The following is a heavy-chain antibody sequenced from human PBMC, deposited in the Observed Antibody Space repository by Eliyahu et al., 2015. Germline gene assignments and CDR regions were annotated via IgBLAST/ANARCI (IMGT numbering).Heavy chain of an antibody. J-gene: IGHJ6*02. CDR2: ISGSGGST. CDR3: AKGWELLFHYYYGMDV. Sequence: EVQLLESGGGLVQPGGSLRLSXAAXGFTXXSXAMSWVRQAPGKGLEWVSAISGSGGSTYYADXVKGRFTISRDNSKNTLYLQMNSLRAEDTAVYYCAKGWELLFHYYYGMDVWGQGTTVTVSS. CDR1: GFTXXSXA. D-gene: IGHD1-26*01. V-gene: IGHV3-23*01.